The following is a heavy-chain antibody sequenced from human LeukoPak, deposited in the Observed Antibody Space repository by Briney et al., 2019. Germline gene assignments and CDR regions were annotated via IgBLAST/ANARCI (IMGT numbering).Heavy chain of an antibody. CDR3: ARELPYYYFDY. CDR2: ISYDGSNK. Sequence: GGSLRLSCAASGFTVGSNYMNWVRQAPGKGLEWVAVISYDGSNKYYADSVKGRFTISRDNSKNTLYLQMNSLRAEDTAVYYCARELPYYYFDYWGQGTLVTVSS. J-gene: IGHJ4*02. D-gene: IGHD1-26*01. CDR1: GFTVGSNY. V-gene: IGHV3-30*03.